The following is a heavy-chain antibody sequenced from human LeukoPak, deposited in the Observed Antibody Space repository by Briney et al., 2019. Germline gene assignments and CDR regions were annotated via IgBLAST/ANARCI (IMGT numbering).Heavy chain of an antibody. Sequence: SETLSLTCAVYGGSFSGYYWSWIRQPPGKGLEWIGEINHSGSTNYNPSLKSRVTISVDTSKNQCSRKLRSVTAADTAVYYCARHNLLWFGELQNWFDPWGQGTLVTVSS. D-gene: IGHD3-10*01. CDR3: ARHNLLWFGELQNWFDP. CDR2: INHSGST. V-gene: IGHV4-34*01. J-gene: IGHJ5*02. CDR1: GGSFSGYY.